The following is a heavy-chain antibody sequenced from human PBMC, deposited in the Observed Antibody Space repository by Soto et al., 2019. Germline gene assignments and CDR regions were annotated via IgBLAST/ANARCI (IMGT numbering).Heavy chain of an antibody. CDR1: GFTFSSYA. Sequence: GGSLRLSCAASGFTFSSYAMHWVRQAPGKGLEYVSAISSNGGSTYYANSVKGRFTISRDNSKSTLYLQMGSLRAEDMAVYYCARDLDFWSGYSKRDYYYYYMDVWGKGTTVTVSS. J-gene: IGHJ6*03. CDR2: ISSNGGST. CDR3: ARDLDFWSGYSKRDYYYYYMDV. D-gene: IGHD3-3*01. V-gene: IGHV3-64*01.